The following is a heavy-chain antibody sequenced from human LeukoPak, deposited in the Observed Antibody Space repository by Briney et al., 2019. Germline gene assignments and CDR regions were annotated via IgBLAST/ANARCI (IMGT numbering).Heavy chain of an antibody. Sequence: ASVKVSCKGSGYTYKYYAISWVRQAPGQGLEWMGWISTYNGDTHYAQKFQGRVTLTTDTSTTTAYMEMRSQGSDDTAVYYCARDPSNTGGYYAYFDFWGQGTLVTVSS. CDR1: GYTYKYYA. V-gene: IGHV1-18*01. CDR2: ISTYNGDT. J-gene: IGHJ4*02. D-gene: IGHD5-12*01. CDR3: ARDPSNTGGYYAYFDF.